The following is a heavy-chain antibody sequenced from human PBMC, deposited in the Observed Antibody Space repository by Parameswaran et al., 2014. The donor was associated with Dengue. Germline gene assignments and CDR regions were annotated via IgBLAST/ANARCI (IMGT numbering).Heavy chain of an antibody. CDR3: AKVSNYYDSSGVPVSFDY. J-gene: IGHJ4*02. V-gene: IGHV3-30*18. D-gene: IGHD3-22*01. Sequence: VRQAPGKGLEWVAVISYDGSNDYYADSVRGRFTISRDNSKKTLYLQMNSLRPEDTAVYYCAKVSNYYDSSGVPVSFDYWGQGTLVTVSS. CDR2: ISYDGSND.